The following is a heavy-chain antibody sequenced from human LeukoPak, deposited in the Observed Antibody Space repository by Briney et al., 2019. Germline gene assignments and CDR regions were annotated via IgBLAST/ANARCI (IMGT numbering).Heavy chain of an antibody. J-gene: IGHJ2*01. D-gene: IGHD6-6*01. Sequence: GGSLRLSCAASGFTFSSYAMSWVRQAPGEGLEWVSTISGSGNSTYYADSVEGRFTISRDNSKDTLYLQMNSLRAEDTAVYYCAKDRGTAARLRWYFDLWGRGTLVTVSS. CDR3: AKDRGTAARLRWYFDL. CDR2: ISGSGNST. CDR1: GFTFSSYA. V-gene: IGHV3-23*01.